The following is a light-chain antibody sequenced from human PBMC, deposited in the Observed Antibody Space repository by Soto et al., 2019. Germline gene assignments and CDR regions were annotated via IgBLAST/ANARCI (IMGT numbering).Light chain of an antibody. CDR2: GKS. CDR1: QSVSSTY. V-gene: IGKV3-20*01. CDR3: QQCGSPTIT. Sequence: PGERATLSCRASQSVSSTYLAWYQQQPGQAPRILMSGKSNRATGTPDRFSGSGSGTDLTLTISRLEPADFAVYYCQQCGSPTITFGQGTRLEI. J-gene: IGKJ5*01.